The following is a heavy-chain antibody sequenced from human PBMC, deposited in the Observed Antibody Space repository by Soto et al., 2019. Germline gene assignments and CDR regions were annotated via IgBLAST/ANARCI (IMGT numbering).Heavy chain of an antibody. CDR1: GFTFSSYA. CDR3: AGFRVVVAADFDY. CDR2: ISGSGGST. V-gene: IGHV3-23*01. J-gene: IGHJ4*02. D-gene: IGHD2-15*01. Sequence: GGSLRLSCAASGFTFSSYAMSWVRQAPGKGLEWVSAISGSGGSTYYADSVKGRFTISRDNSKNTLFLQMNILRAEDTAVYYCAGFRVVVAADFDYWGQGTLVTVSS.